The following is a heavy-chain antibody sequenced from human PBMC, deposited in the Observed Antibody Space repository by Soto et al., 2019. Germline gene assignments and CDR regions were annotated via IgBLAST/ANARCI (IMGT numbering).Heavy chain of an antibody. D-gene: IGHD3-16*01. CDR1: GFTFDRYA. V-gene: IGHV3-48*02. CDR3: TRDHRWALEY. CDR2: ISPDSATV. Sequence: EVQLVESGGGLVQPGGYLRLSCVASGFTFDRYAMNWVRQAPGKGLEWLSWISPDSATVEYSDSMTGRFTMSRDDAKTLLNPQLTSLKDEDTAVFYCTRDHRWALEYWGQGTRVSVTS. J-gene: IGHJ4*02.